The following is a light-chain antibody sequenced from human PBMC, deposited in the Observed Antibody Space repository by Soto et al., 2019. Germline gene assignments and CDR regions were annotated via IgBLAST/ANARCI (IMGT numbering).Light chain of an antibody. V-gene: IGLV2-14*01. CDR2: EVS. Sequence: QSVLTQPASVSGSPGQSITISCTGTSSDVGDYNYVSWYQQHPGKAPKLLISEVSDRPSGISHRFSGSTSGNTASLTISGLQAEDEADYYCSSYTSSGSLYVFGSGTKVTVL. J-gene: IGLJ1*01. CDR1: SSDVGDYNY. CDR3: SSYTSSGSLYV.